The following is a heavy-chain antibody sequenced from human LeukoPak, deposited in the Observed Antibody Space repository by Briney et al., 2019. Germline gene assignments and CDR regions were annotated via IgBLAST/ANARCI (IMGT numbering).Heavy chain of an antibody. CDR2: IRYDGSNT. D-gene: IGHD6-13*01. J-gene: IGHJ5*01. V-gene: IGHV3-30*02. Sequence: GGSLRLSCAASRFTFSNYVLHWVRQAPGKGLEWVAFIRYDGSNTFYAESVKGRFTISRDNAKNTLYLQMNSLRAEDTAVYYCARAPQQLVPKWFDSWGQGTLVTVSS. CDR1: RFTFSNYV. CDR3: ARAPQQLVPKWFDS.